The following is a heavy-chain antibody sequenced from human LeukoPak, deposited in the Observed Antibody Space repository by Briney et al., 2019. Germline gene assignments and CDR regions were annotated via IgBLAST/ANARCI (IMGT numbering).Heavy chain of an antibody. CDR2: ISCSSSYI. CDR3: ARELCFGGRGARTTDFDY. J-gene: IGHJ4*02. Sequence: GGSLRLSCAASGFTFSSYSMNWVRQAPGKGLEWVSSISCSSSYIYYADSVKGRFTISRDNAKNSLYLQMNSLRAEDTAVYYCARELCFGGRGARTTDFDYWGQGTLVTVSS. V-gene: IGHV3-21*01. D-gene: IGHD3-10*01. CDR1: GFTFSSYS.